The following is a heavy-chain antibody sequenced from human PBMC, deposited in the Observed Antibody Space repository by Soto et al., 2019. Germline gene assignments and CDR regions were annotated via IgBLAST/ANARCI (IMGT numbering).Heavy chain of an antibody. CDR3: AHTLVAGLGYYFDY. Sequence: QITLKESGPTLVKPTQTLTLTCTFSGFSLSTTRVGVGWIRQPPGKALEWLALIYWDDDKRYSPFLKSRLTITKDTSKHQGVLTMTNMDPMDTATYFCAHTLVAGLGYYFDYWGQGTLVTVSS. CDR2: IYWDDDK. V-gene: IGHV2-5*02. CDR1: GFSLSTTRVG. J-gene: IGHJ4*02. D-gene: IGHD6-19*01.